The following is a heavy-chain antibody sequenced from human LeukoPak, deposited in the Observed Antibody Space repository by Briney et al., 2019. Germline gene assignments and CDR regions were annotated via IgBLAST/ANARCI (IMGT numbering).Heavy chain of an antibody. D-gene: IGHD3-10*01. J-gene: IGHJ5*02. Sequence: SVKVSCKASGDSFESLAITWVRQAPGQGLEWMGGIIPLLEETNYAQKFQGRVTITADESTTTAYMELSSLTSDDTVIYYCARDGLLLARGVRIGFDPWGQGTLVTVSS. CDR2: IIPLLEET. CDR3: ARDGLLLARGVRIGFDP. CDR1: GDSFESLA. V-gene: IGHV1-69*01.